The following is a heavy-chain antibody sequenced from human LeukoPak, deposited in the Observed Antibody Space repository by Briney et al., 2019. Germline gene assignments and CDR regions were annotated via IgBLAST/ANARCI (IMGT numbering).Heavy chain of an antibody. V-gene: IGHV3-23*01. CDR3: AKEDWYFDL. CDR2: ISGSGGST. Sequence: GGCLRLSCAASGLTFSSYAMNWVRQAPGKGLEWVSAISGSGGSTHYAGSVKGRFTISRDNSKNTLYLQMNSLRAEDTAVYYCAKEDWYFDLWGRGTLVTVSS. CDR1: GLTFSSYA. J-gene: IGHJ2*01.